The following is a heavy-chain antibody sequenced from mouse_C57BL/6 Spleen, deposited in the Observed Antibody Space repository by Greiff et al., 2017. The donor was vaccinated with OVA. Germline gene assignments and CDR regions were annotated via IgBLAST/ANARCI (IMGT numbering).Heavy chain of an antibody. CDR3: ARGYEYDGWYFDV. D-gene: IGHD2-4*01. V-gene: IGHV2-2*01. J-gene: IGHJ1*03. CDR2: IWSGGST. Sequence: VKLVESGPGLVQPSQSLSITCTVSGFSLTSYGVHWVRQSPGKGLEWLGVIWSGGSTDYNAAFISRLSISKDNSKSQVFFKMNSLQADDTAIYYCARGYEYDGWYFDVWGTGTTVTVSS. CDR1: GFSLTSYG.